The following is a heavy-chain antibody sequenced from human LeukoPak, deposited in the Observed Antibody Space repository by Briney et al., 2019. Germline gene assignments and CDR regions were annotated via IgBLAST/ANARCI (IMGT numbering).Heavy chain of an antibody. CDR3: ARVGSDISTGKGVYYMDV. D-gene: IGHD3-9*01. J-gene: IGHJ6*03. CDR1: GYTFTGYY. Sequence: ASVKVSCKASGYTFTGYYMHWVRQAPRQGLEWMGWINPNSGGTNYAQKFQGRVTMTRDTSISTAYMELSRLRSDDTAVYYCARVGSDISTGKGVYYMDVWGKGTTVTVSS. CDR2: INPNSGGT. V-gene: IGHV1-2*02.